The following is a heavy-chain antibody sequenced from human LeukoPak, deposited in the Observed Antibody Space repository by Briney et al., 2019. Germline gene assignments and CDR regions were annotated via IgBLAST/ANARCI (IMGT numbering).Heavy chain of an antibody. CDR3: GAGYGGNPFDY. J-gene: IGHJ4*02. CDR1: GFTFSSYS. D-gene: IGHD4-23*01. V-gene: IGHV3-48*01. CDR2: ISSSSSTI. Sequence: PGGSLRLSCAASGFTFSSYSMKWVRQAPGKGLEWVSYISSSSSTINYADSVKGRFTISRDNAKNSLYLQMNSLRAEGTAVYYCGAGYGGNPFDYWGQGTLVTVSS.